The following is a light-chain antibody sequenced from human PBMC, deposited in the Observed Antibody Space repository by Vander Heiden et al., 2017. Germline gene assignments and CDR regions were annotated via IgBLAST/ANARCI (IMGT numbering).Light chain of an antibody. CDR2: YAS. V-gene: IGKV3-15*01. Sequence: VMTQSPATLSVSPGGRATLPCRASQSVSSNLAWYQPKPGQAPRLLINYASTRATGIPARCSGSGSGTAFTLTISSLQSEDFAVDYCQQYNNWSPITFGPGTKVDI. J-gene: IGKJ3*01. CDR3: QQYNNWSPIT. CDR1: QSVSSN.